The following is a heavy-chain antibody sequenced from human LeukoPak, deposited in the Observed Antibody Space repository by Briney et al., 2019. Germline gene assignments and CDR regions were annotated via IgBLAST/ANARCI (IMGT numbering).Heavy chain of an antibody. CDR2: IYYSGST. CDR3: AREGDGYNPAFDI. Sequence: PSETLSLTCTVSGGSISSSSYYWGWIRQPPGKGLEWIGSIYYSGSTYYNPSLKSRVTISVDTSKNQFSLKLSSVTAADTAVYYCAREGDGYNPAFDIWGQGTMVTVSS. D-gene: IGHD5-24*01. J-gene: IGHJ3*02. V-gene: IGHV4-39*07. CDR1: GGSISSSSYY.